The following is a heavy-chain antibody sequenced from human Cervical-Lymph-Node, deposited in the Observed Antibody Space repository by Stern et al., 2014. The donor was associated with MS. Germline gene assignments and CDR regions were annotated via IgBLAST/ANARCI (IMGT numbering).Heavy chain of an antibody. Sequence: QVQLVQSGAEVKKPGASVEVSCKASGYTFTDHYIHWVRQAPGKGLEWMGVINPSGGSTTNAKKFQGSVTMTRDSSTSTVHMELSSLRSEDTAVYYCARGTGYSYYFDYWGQGTLVTVSS. D-gene: IGHD3/OR15-3a*01. CDR3: ARGTGYSYYFDY. CDR1: GYTFTDHY. V-gene: IGHV1-46*01. J-gene: IGHJ4*02. CDR2: INPSGGST.